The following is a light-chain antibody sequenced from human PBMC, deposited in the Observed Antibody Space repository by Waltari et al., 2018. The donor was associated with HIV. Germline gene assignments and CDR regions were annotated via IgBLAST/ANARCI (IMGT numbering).Light chain of an antibody. J-gene: IGKJ2*01. V-gene: IGKV4-1*01. CDR2: WAF. CDR1: QSVLYSSNNKNY. Sequence: DIVMTQSPDSLAVSLGERATINCKSSQSVLYSSNNKNYLTWYQQKPGQPPKLLIYWAFTRESEVPDRFSGSGSGTDFTLTISSLQAEDVAVYYCQQFHSAPYTFGQGTKLEIK. CDR3: QQFHSAPYT.